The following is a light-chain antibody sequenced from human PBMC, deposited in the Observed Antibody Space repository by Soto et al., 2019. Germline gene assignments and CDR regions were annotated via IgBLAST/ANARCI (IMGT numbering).Light chain of an antibody. J-gene: IGLJ1*01. Sequence: QSALTQPASVSGSPGQSITISCAGTGSDIGRYNYMSWYQQHPGKAPKLIIYGVNYRPSGISNRFSGSKSGSTASLTISGLQPEDEADYYCNSYTTSTTYVFGTGTKLTVL. CDR3: NSYTTSTTYV. V-gene: IGLV2-14*03. CDR1: GSDIGRYNY. CDR2: GVN.